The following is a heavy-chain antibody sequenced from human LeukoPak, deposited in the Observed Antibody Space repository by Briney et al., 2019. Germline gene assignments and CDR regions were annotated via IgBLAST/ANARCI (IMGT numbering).Heavy chain of an antibody. J-gene: IGHJ4*02. CDR1: GFTLSSYW. D-gene: IGHD3-9*01. CDR2: IKQDGSEK. CDR3: AKDMRAVLISAGFDY. Sequence: PGGSLRLSCAASGFTLSSYWMSWVRQAPGKGLEWVANIKQDGSEKYYVDSVKGRFTISRDNGKNSLYLQMNSLRAEDMALYYCAKDMRAVLISAGFDYWGQGTLVTVSS. V-gene: IGHV3-7*03.